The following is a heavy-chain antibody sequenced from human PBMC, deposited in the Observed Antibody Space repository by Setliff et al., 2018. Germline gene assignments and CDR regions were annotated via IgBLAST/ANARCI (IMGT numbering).Heavy chain of an antibody. V-gene: IGHV3-7*01. D-gene: IGHD3-3*01. J-gene: IGHJ4*02. Sequence: GGSLRLSCAASGFSLSIFWMSWVRQAPGKGLEWVASIKQEGSDKYYVVSVKGRFTVSRDNAKNSLFLQMNGLRDDDTAVYYCAKVGIFGGGYFDSWGQGTLVTVSS. CDR1: GFSLSIFW. CDR3: AKVGIFGGGYFDS. CDR2: IKQEGSDK.